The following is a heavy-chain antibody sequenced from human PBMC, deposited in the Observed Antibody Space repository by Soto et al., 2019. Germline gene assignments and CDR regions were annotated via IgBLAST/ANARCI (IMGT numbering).Heavy chain of an antibody. CDR2: ISAYNGNT. D-gene: IGHD2-8*01. V-gene: IGHV1-18*01. Sequence: ASVKVSCKASGYTFTSYGISWVRQAPGQGLEWMGWISAYNGNTNYAQKLQGRVTTTTDTSTSTAYMELRSLRSDDTAVYYCARGELGYCTNGVCYNDYYYYYGMDVWGQGTTVTVSS. CDR1: GYTFTSYG. J-gene: IGHJ6*02. CDR3: ARGELGYCTNGVCYNDYYYYYGMDV.